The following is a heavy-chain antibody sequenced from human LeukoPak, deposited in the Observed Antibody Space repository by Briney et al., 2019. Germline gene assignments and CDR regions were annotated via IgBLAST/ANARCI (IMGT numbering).Heavy chain of an antibody. Sequence: PSETLSLTCTVPGGSISSGRYYWSWIRQPAGKGLEWIGRIYTSGSTNYNPSLKSRVTISVDTSKNQFSLKLSSVTAADTAVYYCARVAYDILTGYYDRDYYYYMDVWGKGTTVTISS. CDR1: GGSISSGRYY. J-gene: IGHJ6*03. V-gene: IGHV4-61*02. CDR3: ARVAYDILTGYYDRDYYYYMDV. CDR2: IYTSGST. D-gene: IGHD3-9*01.